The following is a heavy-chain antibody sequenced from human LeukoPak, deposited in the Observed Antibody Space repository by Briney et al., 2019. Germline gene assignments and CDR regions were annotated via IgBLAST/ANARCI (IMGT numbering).Heavy chain of an antibody. CDR3: AKARLVVSSPSDAFDI. J-gene: IGHJ3*02. Sequence: PGGSLRLSCAASGFTFSSSAMSWVRQAPGKGLEWVSTISGSSGSTYYADSVKGRFTISRDNPKNTLYLQMNSLRAEDTAVYYCAKARLVVSSPSDAFDIWGQGTMVTASS. CDR1: GFTFSSSA. D-gene: IGHD3-22*01. CDR2: ISGSSGST. V-gene: IGHV3-23*01.